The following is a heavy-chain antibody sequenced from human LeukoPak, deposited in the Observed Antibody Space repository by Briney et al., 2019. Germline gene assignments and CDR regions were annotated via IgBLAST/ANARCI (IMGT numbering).Heavy chain of an antibody. V-gene: IGHV1-69*13. J-gene: IGHJ3*02. CDR1: GYTFTSYD. CDR2: IIPIFGTA. Sequence: ASVKVSCKASGYTFTSYDISWVRQAPGQGLEWMGGIIPIFGTANYAQKFQGRVTITADESTSTAYMELSSLRSEDTAVYYCARDFGANYDSSGYYLDAFDIWGQGTMVTVSS. D-gene: IGHD3-22*01. CDR3: ARDFGANYDSSGYYLDAFDI.